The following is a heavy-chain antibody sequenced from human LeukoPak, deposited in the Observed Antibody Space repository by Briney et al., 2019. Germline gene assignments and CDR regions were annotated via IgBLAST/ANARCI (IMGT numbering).Heavy chain of an antibody. Sequence: GGSLRLSCAASGFTFSSYWMTWVRQAPGKGPEWVANIKHDGSEKFYVDSVRGRFTISRDNAKNSLYLQMNSLRAEDTAVYYCARHIETYFDYWGQGTLVTISS. J-gene: IGHJ4*02. D-gene: IGHD2-21*01. CDR2: IKHDGSEK. CDR3: ARHIETYFDY. CDR1: GFTFSSYW. V-gene: IGHV3-7*01.